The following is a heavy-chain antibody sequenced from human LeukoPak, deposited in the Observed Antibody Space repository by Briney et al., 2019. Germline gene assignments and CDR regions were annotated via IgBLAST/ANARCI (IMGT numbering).Heavy chain of an antibody. V-gene: IGHV3-33*01. D-gene: IGHD4-23*01. CDR1: GFTFRSYD. Sequence: GGSLRLSCGASGFTFRSYDMHWVRQAPGKGLDWVAVISSDGGGEDYADSVKGRFTISRDNSKNTVYLQMDSLRAEDTAVYFCARAYDGNSYSFDHWGQGTLATVAS. J-gene: IGHJ4*02. CDR2: ISSDGGGE. CDR3: ARAYDGNSYSFDH.